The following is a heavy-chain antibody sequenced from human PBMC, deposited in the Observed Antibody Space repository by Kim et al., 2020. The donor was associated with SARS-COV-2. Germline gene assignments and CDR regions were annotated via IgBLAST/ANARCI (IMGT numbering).Heavy chain of an antibody. Sequence: RGSLRLSCAASGFTFSSYAMHWVRQAPGKGLEWVAVISYDGSNKYYADSVKGRFTISRDNSKNTLYLQMNSLRAEDTAVYYCARDLDEDSSSAYMDVWGKGTTVTVSS. D-gene: IGHD6-6*01. CDR2: ISYDGSNK. V-gene: IGHV3-30-3*01. CDR3: ARDLDEDSSSAYMDV. J-gene: IGHJ6*03. CDR1: GFTFSSYA.